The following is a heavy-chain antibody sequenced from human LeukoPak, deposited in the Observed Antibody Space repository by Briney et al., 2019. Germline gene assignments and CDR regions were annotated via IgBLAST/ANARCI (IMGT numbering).Heavy chain of an antibody. Sequence: GRSLRLSCAASGFTFSSYGMHWVRQAPGKGLEWVAVIWYDGSNKYYADSVKGRFTISRDNSKNTLYLQKNSLRAEDTAVYYCASAAMVRGVISAGLDRWGQGTLVTVSS. J-gene: IGHJ4*02. CDR3: ASAAMVRGVISAGLDR. CDR1: GFTFSSYG. V-gene: IGHV3-33*01. CDR2: IWYDGSNK. D-gene: IGHD3-10*01.